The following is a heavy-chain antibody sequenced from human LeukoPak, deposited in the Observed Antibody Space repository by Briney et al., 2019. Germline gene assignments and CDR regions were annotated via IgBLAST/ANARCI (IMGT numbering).Heavy chain of an antibody. CDR1: GGSFSGYY. Sequence: SETLSLTCAVYGGSFSGYYWSWIRQPPGKGLEWIGEINHSGSTNYNPSLKSRVTISVDTSKNQFSLKPSSVTAADTAVYYCARVRVVGATTRNFIDYWGQGTLVTVSS. CDR2: INHSGST. CDR3: ARVRVVGATTRNFIDY. D-gene: IGHD1-26*01. J-gene: IGHJ4*02. V-gene: IGHV4-34*01.